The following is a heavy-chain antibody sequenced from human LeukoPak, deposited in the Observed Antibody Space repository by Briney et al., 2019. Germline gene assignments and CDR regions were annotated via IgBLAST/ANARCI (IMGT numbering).Heavy chain of an antibody. CDR3: AREVSEGFDF. CDR1: GFTFSSYS. J-gene: IGHJ4*02. Sequence: GGSLRLSCAASGFTFSSYSMNWIRQAPGKGLEWVSSFGTRSTSVYHAGSVKGRFAISRDNAKNSLYLQMNSLRAEDTALYYCAREVSEGFDFWGQGTLVTVSS. D-gene: IGHD3-22*01. V-gene: IGHV3-21*01. CDR2: FGTRSTSV.